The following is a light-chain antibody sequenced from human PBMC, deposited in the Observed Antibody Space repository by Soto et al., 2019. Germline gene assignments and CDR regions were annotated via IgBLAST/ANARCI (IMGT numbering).Light chain of an antibody. Sequence: DIQMTQSPSTLSASVGDRVTITCRASQNIGAWLAWYQQKPGQGPKLLIYRASNLESGVPSRFSGSGSGTQFTLAISSLQHDDFATYYCQQYNSYSHVYTFGQGTKLEIK. CDR3: QQYNSYSHVYT. CDR2: RAS. V-gene: IGKV1-5*03. CDR1: QNIGAW. J-gene: IGKJ2*01.